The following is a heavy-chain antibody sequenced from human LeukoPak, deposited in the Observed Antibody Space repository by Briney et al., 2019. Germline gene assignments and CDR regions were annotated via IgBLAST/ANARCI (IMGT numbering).Heavy chain of an antibody. V-gene: IGHV1-69*05. D-gene: IGHD4-11*01. CDR3: AREARLPDASDI. J-gene: IGHJ3*02. CDR1: GGTFSSYA. CDR2: IIPIFGTA. Sequence: ASVKVSCKASGGTFSSYAISWVRQAPGQGLEWMGGIIPIFGTANYAQKFQGRVTITTDESTSTAYMELSSLRSEDTAVYYCAREARLPDASDICGQGTMFTVSS.